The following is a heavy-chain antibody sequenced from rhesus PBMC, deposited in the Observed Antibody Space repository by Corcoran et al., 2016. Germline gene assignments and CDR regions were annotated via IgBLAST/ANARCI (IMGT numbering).Heavy chain of an antibody. CDR3: AKGGIQRVQPVDY. V-gene: IGHV3S25*01. Sequence: EVQLVESGGGLAKPGGSLRLSCAASGFTFSSYWMNWVRQDPGKGLEWVSAINSGGGSTYYADSVKGRFTIARDNSKNTLSLQMNSLRAEDTAVYCCAKGGIQRVQPVDYWGQGVLVTVSS. J-gene: IGHJ4*01. D-gene: IGHD5-42*01. CDR1: GFTFSSYW. CDR2: INSGGGST.